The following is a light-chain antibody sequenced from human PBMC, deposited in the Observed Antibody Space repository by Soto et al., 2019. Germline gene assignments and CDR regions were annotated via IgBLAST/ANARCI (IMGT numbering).Light chain of an antibody. CDR2: GAS. Sequence: EIVLTQSPGTLSLSPGERATLSCRASQSVSSSYLAWYQQKPGQAPRLLIYGASSRATGIADRFSGSGSGKYFILISSRLEPEYLAVYYCQQYGSSPYTFGQGTKLEIK. CDR1: QSVSSSY. V-gene: IGKV3-20*01. CDR3: QQYGSSPYT. J-gene: IGKJ2*01.